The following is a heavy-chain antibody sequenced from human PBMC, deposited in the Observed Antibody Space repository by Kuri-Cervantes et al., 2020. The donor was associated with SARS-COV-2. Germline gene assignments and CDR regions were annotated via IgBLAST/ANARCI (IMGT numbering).Heavy chain of an antibody. D-gene: IGHD4-23*01. V-gene: IGHV3-30-3*01. CDR1: GFTFSSYA. J-gene: IGHJ4*02. CDR2: ISYDGSNK. Sequence: LSLTCAASGFTFSSYAMHWVRQAPGKGLEWVAVISYDGSNKYYADSVKGRFTISRDNSKNTLYLQMNSLRAEDTAVYYCAKAPRPHWDGGNSGDYWGQGTLVTVSS. CDR3: AKAPRPHWDGGNSGDY.